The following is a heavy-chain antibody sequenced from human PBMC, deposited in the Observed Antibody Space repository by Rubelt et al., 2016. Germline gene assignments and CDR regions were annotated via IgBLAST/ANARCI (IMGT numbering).Heavy chain of an antibody. Sequence: QVQLVQSGAEVKKPGASVKVSCKASGYTFTSYGISWVRQAPGQGLEWMGWISAYNGNPNYAQKLQGRVTMTTTTSTSTASMELRSLRSDDTAMYFCARGYCSSANCLFNWFDPWGQGTLVTVSS. CDR2: ISAYNGNP. D-gene: IGHD2-2*01. CDR1: GYTFTSYG. V-gene: IGHV1-18*01. J-gene: IGHJ5*02. CDR3: ARGYCSSANCLFNWFDP.